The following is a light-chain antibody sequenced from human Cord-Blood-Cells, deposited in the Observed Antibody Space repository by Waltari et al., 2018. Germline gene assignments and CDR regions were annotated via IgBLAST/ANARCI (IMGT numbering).Light chain of an antibody. CDR1: SSDVGGYNY. CDR3: CSYAGSYTLM. Sequence: QSALTQPRSVSGSPGQSVTISCNGTSSDVGGYNYVSWYQQHPGKAPKLMIYDVSKRPSGVPDCFSGSKSGNTASLTISGLQAEDEADYYCCSYAGSYTLMFGGGTKLTVL. V-gene: IGLV2-11*01. CDR2: DVS. J-gene: IGLJ3*02.